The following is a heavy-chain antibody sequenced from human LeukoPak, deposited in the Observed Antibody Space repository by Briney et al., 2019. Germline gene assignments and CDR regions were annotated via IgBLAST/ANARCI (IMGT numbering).Heavy chain of an antibody. CDR1: GGSISSYY. J-gene: IGHJ6*03. D-gene: IGHD1/OR15-1a*01. CDR2: IHTSGNT. CDR3: AREENNNYYYYYMDV. Sequence: PSETLSLTCTVSGGSISSYYWSWIRQPAGKGLEWIGRIHTSGNTNYNPSLKSRVTMSLDTPKNQFALKLSSVTAADTAVYYCAREENNNYYYYYMDVWGKGTTVTISS. V-gene: IGHV4-4*07.